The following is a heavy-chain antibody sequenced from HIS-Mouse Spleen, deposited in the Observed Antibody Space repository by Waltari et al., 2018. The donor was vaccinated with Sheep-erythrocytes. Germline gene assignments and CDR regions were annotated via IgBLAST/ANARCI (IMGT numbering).Heavy chain of an antibody. Sequence: EVQLLESGGGLVQPGGSLRLSCAASGFTFSSYAMGWVRRAPGKGVEWVSAIGGSGGSTYYADSVQGRFTISIDDSKNSLYLQMRSLRAEDTAVYYCAKQTLRRTYFDYWGQGTLVTVSS. V-gene: IGHV3-23*01. J-gene: IGHJ4*02. CDR1: GFTFSSYA. D-gene: IGHD4-17*01. CDR2: IGGSGGST. CDR3: AKQTLRRTYFDY.